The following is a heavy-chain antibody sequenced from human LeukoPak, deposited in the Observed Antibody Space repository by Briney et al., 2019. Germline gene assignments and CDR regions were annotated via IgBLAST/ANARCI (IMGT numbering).Heavy chain of an antibody. CDR3: ARGGWYPFY. CDR1: GGSISSSPYY. CDR2: INHSGST. D-gene: IGHD6-13*01. V-gene: IGHV4-39*07. Sequence: SETLSLTCTVSGGSISSSPYYWGWIRQPPGKGLEWIGEINHSGSTNYNPSLKSRVTISVDTSKNQFSLKLSSVTAADTAVYYCARGGWYPFYWGQGTLVTVSS. J-gene: IGHJ4*02.